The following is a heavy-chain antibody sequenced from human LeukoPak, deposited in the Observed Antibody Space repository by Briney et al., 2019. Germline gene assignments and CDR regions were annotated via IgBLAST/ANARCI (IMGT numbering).Heavy chain of an antibody. CDR1: GFALSSYG. Sequence: TGGSPRLSCAASGFALSSYGMYWVRQTPDKGLEWVAYSRRDGTYVNYADSVKGRFIISRDNSKNTLGLQMNSLRVEDTALYYCASGGPTRGTLASWGQGTLVPVSS. CDR2: SRRDGTYV. D-gene: IGHD1-26*01. J-gene: IGHJ4*02. V-gene: IGHV3-30*02. CDR3: ASGGPTRGTLAS.